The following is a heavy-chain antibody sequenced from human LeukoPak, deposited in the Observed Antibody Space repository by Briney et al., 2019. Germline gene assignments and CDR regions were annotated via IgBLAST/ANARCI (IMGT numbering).Heavy chain of an antibody. Sequence: KPGGSLRLSCAASGFTFSGYYMSWIRQAPGKGLEWIGSIYYSGSTYYKPSLKSRVTISVDTSKNQFSLRLSSVTAADTALYFCARQGYDTNCFDPWGQGALVTVSS. D-gene: IGHD5-12*01. CDR2: IYYSGST. CDR3: ARQGYDTNCFDP. J-gene: IGHJ5*02. V-gene: IGHV4-39*01. CDR1: GFTFSGYY.